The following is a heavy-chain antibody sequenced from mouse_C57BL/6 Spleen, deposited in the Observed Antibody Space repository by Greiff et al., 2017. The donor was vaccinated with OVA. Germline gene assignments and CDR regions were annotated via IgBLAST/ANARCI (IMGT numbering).Heavy chain of an antibody. V-gene: IGHV1-54*01. CDR3: AKDYDGYFDY. D-gene: IGHD2-4*01. Sequence: QVQLKQSGAELVRPGTSVKVSCKASGYAFTNYLIEWVKQRPGQGLEWIGVINPGSGGTNYNEKFKGKATLTADKSSSTAYMQLSSLTSEDSAVYFFAKDYDGYFDYWGQGTTLTVSS. CDR1: GYAFTNYL. J-gene: IGHJ2*01. CDR2: INPGSGGT.